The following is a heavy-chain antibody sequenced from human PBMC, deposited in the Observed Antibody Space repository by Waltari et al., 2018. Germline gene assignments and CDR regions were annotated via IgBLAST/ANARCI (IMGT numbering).Heavy chain of an antibody. J-gene: IGHJ4*02. V-gene: IGHV3-15*01. CDR3: TPKTNF. CDR2: IKTKSEGGTT. Sequence: EVQVVASGGGLVRPGGSLRVSCEASGFTFSNAWINWVRQAPGKGLEWVGRIKTKSEGGTTDYAAPVKGRFTLSRDDSKNTVYLQMNSLKIEDTAVYYCTPKTNFWGQGTLVTVSS. CDR1: GFTFSNAW.